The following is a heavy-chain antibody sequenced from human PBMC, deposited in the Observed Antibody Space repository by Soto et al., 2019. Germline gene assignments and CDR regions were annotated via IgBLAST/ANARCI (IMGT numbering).Heavy chain of an antibody. J-gene: IGHJ4*02. CDR3: ARVARGYSSSWFDN. CDR2: MHHSGST. D-gene: IGHD6-13*01. V-gene: IGHV4-34*01. CDR1: GGSFSGYY. Sequence: PSETLCVTCAFYGGSFSGYYWCWIRQPPGKGLEWIGEMHHSGSTKYNPSLKSRVTISVDTSKNQLSLRLSSVTAADTAVYYCARVARGYSSSWFDNWGKGALVTVAS.